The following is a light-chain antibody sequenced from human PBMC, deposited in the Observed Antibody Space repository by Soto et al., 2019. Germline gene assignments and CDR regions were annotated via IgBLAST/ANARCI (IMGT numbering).Light chain of an antibody. Sequence: DIQMTQSPSTLSASVGDRVTITCRASQSISSWLAWYQQKPGKAPKLLISKASSLESGVPSRFSGSGSGTEFTLTISSLQPDDFATYYCQPYNSYWTFGQGTKVEIK. CDR3: QPYNSYWT. V-gene: IGKV1-5*03. CDR2: KAS. CDR1: QSISSW. J-gene: IGKJ1*01.